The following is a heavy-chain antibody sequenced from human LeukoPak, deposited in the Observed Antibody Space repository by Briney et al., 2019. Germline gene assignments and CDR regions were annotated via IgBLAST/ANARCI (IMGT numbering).Heavy chain of an antibody. CDR1: GGSISSGGYS. D-gene: IGHD3-22*01. CDR2: IYHSGST. J-gene: IGHJ4*02. Sequence: PSETLSLTRAVSGGSISSGGYSWSWIRQPPGKGLEWIGYIYHSGSTYYNPSLKSRVTISVDRSKNQFSLKLSSVTAADTAVYYCALYDSSGYYDYWGQGTLVTVSS. CDR3: ALYDSSGYYDY. V-gene: IGHV4-30-2*01.